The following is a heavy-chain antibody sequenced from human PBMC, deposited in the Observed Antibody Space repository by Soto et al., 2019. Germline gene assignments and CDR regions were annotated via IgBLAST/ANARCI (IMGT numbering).Heavy chain of an antibody. CDR1: GGSISSSNW. Sequence: QVQLQESGPGLVKPSGTLSLTCAVSGGSISSSNWWSWVRQPPGKGLEWIGAIYHSGSTNYNPSLKSRFTIAVDKSKNQFSLKLSSVTAADTAVYYCARRIYGDYYFALWGRGTLVTVSS. CDR2: IYHSGST. V-gene: IGHV4-4*02. CDR3: ARRIYGDYYFAL. D-gene: IGHD3-16*01. J-gene: IGHJ2*01.